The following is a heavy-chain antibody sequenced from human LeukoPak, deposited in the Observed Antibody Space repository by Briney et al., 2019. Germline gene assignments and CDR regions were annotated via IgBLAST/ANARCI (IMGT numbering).Heavy chain of an antibody. CDR1: GGSISSYY. D-gene: IGHD3-3*01. Sequence: PSETLSLTCTVSGGSISSYYWSWIRQPPGKGLEWIGYIYYSGSTNYNPSLKSRVTISVDTSKNQFSLKLSSVTAADTAVYYCARSPYYDFWSGYLGWFDPWGQGTLVTVSS. CDR2: IYYSGST. J-gene: IGHJ5*02. CDR3: ARSPYYDFWSGYLGWFDP. V-gene: IGHV4-59*01.